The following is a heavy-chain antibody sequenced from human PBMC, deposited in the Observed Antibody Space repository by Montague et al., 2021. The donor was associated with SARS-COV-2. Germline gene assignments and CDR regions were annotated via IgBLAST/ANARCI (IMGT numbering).Heavy chain of an antibody. D-gene: IGHD2/OR15-2a*01. CDR1: GESMTGSW. CDR2: IFHDGTS. V-gene: IGHV4-4*02. CDR3: TRARSKAIDY. J-gene: IGHJ4*02. Sequence: SETLSLTCAVSGESMTGSWWTWVRQPPGQRLQWIGEIFHDGTSRSNYNPTLKSRVTISIDTSKNQFFLRLSSVTAAATDLYFCTRARSKAIDYWGQGALVTVSS.